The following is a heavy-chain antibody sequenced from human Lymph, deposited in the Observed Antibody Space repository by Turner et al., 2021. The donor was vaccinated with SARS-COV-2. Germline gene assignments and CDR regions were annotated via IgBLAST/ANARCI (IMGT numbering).Heavy chain of an antibody. CDR2: ISYDGSNK. CDR1: GFTFSNYA. Sequence: QVQRVESGGGVVQPGRSLRLSCAASGFTFSNYAMHWVRQAPCKGLEWVSVISYDGSNKYYADSVKGRFTIYRDNSKNTLYLQMNSLRAEDTSVYYCTAYGAYYYGLDVWGQGTTVTVSS. CDR3: TAYGAYYYGLDV. J-gene: IGHJ6*02. D-gene: IGHD3-10*01. V-gene: IGHV3-30-3*01.